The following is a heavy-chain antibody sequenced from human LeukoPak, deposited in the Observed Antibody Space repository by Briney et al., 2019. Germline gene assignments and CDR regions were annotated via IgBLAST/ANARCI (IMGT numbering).Heavy chain of an antibody. CDR3: AKGALDVERDSSGADY. D-gene: IGHD3-22*01. CDR2: ISYDGSNK. CDR1: GFTFSSYG. Sequence: PGGSLRLSCAASGFTFSSYGMHWVRQAPGKGLEWVAVISYDGSNKYYADSVKGRFTISRDNSKNTLYLQMNSLRAEDTAVYYCAKGALDVERDSSGADYWGQGTLSPSPQ. J-gene: IGHJ4*02. V-gene: IGHV3-30*18.